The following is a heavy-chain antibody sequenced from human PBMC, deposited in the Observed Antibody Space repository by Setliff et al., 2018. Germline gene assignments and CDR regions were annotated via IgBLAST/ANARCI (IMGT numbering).Heavy chain of an antibody. CDR3: AKAQYSNYYYYGMDV. V-gene: IGHV3-23*01. CDR1: GFTFSSYA. Sequence: GGSLRLSCAASGFTFSSYAMSWVRQAPGKGLEWVSAISGSGGSTYYADSVKGRFTISRDNSKNTLYLQMNSLRAEDTAVYYCAKAQYSNYYYYGMDVWGQGTTVTVSS. J-gene: IGHJ6*02. CDR2: ISGSGGST. D-gene: IGHD2-15*01.